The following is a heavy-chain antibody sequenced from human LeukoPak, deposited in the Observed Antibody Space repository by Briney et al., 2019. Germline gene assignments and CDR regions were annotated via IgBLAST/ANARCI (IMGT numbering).Heavy chain of an antibody. CDR1: GYTFTGYY. Sequence: ASVKVSCKASGYTFTGYYIHWVRQAPGQGLEWMGWINPNSGGTNYAQKFQGRVTMTRDTSISTAYMELSRLRSDDTAVYYCARAVVPAAPDAFDIWGQGTMVTVSS. J-gene: IGHJ3*02. CDR2: INPNSGGT. V-gene: IGHV1-2*02. CDR3: ARAVVPAAPDAFDI. D-gene: IGHD2-2*01.